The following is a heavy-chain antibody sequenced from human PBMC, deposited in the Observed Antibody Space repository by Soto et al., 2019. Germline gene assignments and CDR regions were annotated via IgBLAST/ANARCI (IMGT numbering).Heavy chain of an antibody. CDR2: VSYDGSHK. D-gene: IGHD1-26*01. Sequence: QVQLVESGGGVVQPGRSLRLSCAASGFTFSSHGIHWVRQAPGKGLEWVALVSYDGSHKYYADSVKGRFTISRDNSLNTLYLQMNSLSAEDTAVYYCARDRAGYSRGMDVWGQGTTVTVSS. J-gene: IGHJ6*02. V-gene: IGHV3-30*03. CDR1: GFTFSSHG. CDR3: ARDRAGYSRGMDV.